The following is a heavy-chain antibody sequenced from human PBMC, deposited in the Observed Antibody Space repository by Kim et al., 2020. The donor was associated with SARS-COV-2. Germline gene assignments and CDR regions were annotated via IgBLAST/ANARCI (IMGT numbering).Heavy chain of an antibody. D-gene: IGHD6-25*01. CDR2: IGVGGST. Sequence: WGSLRLSCTASGFTFSNSGMAWVRQAPGKGKEWVSVIGVGGSTFYPDSVRGRFIISRDNSENTLYLQMNSLRAEDTAIYYCAKERVCSGWGSYHEYWGQGTLVTVP. V-gene: IGHV3-23*01. CDR3: AKERVCSGWGSYHEY. J-gene: IGHJ4*02. CDR1: GFTFSNSG.